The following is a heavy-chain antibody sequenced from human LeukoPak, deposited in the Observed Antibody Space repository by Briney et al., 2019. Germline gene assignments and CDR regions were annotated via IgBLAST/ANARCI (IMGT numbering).Heavy chain of an antibody. CDR1: GGSISSYY. D-gene: IGHD4-17*01. V-gene: IGHV4-59*01. CDR2: IYYIGST. J-gene: IGHJ1*01. Sequence: SEALSLTCTVSGGSISSYYWSWIRQPPGKGLEWIGYIYYIGSTNYNPSLKSRVTISVDTSKNQFSLKLSSVTAADTAVYYCARGNYGDYWYFQHWGQGTLVTVSS. CDR3: ARGNYGDYWYFQH.